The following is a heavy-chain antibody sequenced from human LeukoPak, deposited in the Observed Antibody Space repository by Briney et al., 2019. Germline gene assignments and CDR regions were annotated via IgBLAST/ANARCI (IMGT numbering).Heavy chain of an antibody. CDR1: GFTFSGFA. J-gene: IGHJ6*01. V-gene: IGHV3-23*01. CDR3: AKMKGHPLPKYYMDV. D-gene: IGHD1-26*01. Sequence: PGGSLRLSCAASGFTFSGFAMSWVRQTPGKGLEWVSGISGSGDNTLYADSVKGRFTISGDNSKNTLYLEMNSLRAEDTAIYYCAKMKGHPLPKYYMDVWGQGTTVTVSS. CDR2: ISGSGDNT.